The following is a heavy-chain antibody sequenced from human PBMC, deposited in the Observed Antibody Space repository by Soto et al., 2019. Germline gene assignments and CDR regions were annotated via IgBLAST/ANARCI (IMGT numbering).Heavy chain of an antibody. Sequence: EVQVLESGGGLVQPGGSLRLSCAASGFTFNTYTMSWVRQAPGKGLEWVSAISGSGGSTYYADSVEGRFTISRDSSKNTLYLQMNSLRAEDTAVYYCAKNRESGTYYVDAFDIWGQGTMVTVSS. CDR1: GFTFNTYT. CDR3: AKNRESGTYYVDAFDI. CDR2: ISGSGGST. D-gene: IGHD1-26*01. V-gene: IGHV3-23*01. J-gene: IGHJ3*02.